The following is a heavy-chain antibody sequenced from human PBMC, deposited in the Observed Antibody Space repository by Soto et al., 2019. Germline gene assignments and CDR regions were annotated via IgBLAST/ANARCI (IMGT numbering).Heavy chain of an antibody. D-gene: IGHD3-10*01. J-gene: IGHJ3*02. CDR1: GYTFTSYD. CDR2: MNPNSGNT. Sequence: QVQLVQSGAEVKKPGASVKVSCKASGYTFTSYDINWVRQATGQGLEWMGWMNPNSGNTGYAQKFQGRVTMTRNTSIKTAYMELRSLRSEDTAVYYCPTGINSYASGGDAFDICGQGTMVTVSS. CDR3: PTGINSYASGGDAFDI. V-gene: IGHV1-8*01.